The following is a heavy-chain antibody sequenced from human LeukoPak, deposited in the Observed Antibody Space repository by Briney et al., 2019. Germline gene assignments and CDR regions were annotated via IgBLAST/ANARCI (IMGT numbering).Heavy chain of an antibody. CDR1: GFTSSSYA. CDR2: ISGSGGST. Sequence: GGSLTLSCVDTGFTSSSYAMSWVPQAPGKGLEWVSAISGSGGSTYYADSVKSRFTISRDNAKNTLYLQMNSLIAEDTAVYYCAKDDYSYGYELDSIRFDPWGQGTLVTVSS. D-gene: IGHD5-18*01. J-gene: IGHJ5*02. V-gene: IGHV3-23*01. CDR3: AKDDYSYGYELDSIRFDP.